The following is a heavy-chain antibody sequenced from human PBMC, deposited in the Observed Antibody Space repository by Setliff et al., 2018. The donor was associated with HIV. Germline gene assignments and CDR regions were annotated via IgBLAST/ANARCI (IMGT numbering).Heavy chain of an antibody. J-gene: IGHJ4*02. D-gene: IGHD3-10*01. CDR3: ARGRQAWFYLDS. CDR1: GGSISSGTYY. Sequence: SETLSLTCTVAGGSISSGTYYWSWIRQPAGKGLEGIGHIYTSGTTNYNPSLKSRVTISVDTPRNQFSLKLSSVTAADAAVYVCARGRQAWFYLDSWGQGTLVTVSS. V-gene: IGHV4-61*09. CDR2: IYTSGTT.